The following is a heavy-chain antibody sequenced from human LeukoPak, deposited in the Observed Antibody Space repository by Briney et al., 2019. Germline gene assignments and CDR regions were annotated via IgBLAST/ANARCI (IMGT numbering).Heavy chain of an antibody. J-gene: IGHJ4*02. V-gene: IGHV4-59*12. D-gene: IGHD3-10*01. CDR1: GGSISSYY. CDR2: IYYSGST. Sequence: PSETLSLTCTVSGGSISSYYWSWIRQPPGKGLEWIGYIYYSGSTNYNPSLKSRVTISVDTSKNQFSLKLSSVTAADTAVYYCAGESYYYGSGSLTGYDYWGQGTLVTVSS. CDR3: AGESYYYGSGSLTGYDY.